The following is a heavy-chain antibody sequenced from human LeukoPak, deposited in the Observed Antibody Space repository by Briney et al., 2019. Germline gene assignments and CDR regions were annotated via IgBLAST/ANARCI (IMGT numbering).Heavy chain of an antibody. D-gene: IGHD6-19*01. CDR2: MNPNSGNT. CDR3: ARTVAGRSPGEYYYYGMDV. V-gene: IGHV1-8*02. Sequence: ASVKVSCKASGGTFSSYAISWVRQATGQGLEWMGWMNPNSGNTGYAQKFQGRVTMTRNTSISTAYMELSSLRSEDTAVYYCARTVAGRSPGEYYYYGMDVWGQGTTVTVSS. CDR1: GGTFSSYA. J-gene: IGHJ6*02.